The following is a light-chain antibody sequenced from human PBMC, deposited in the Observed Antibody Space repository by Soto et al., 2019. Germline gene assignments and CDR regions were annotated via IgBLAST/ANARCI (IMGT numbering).Light chain of an antibody. CDR2: EGS. V-gene: IGLV2-23*01. Sequence: QSALTQPASVSGSPGQSITISCTGTSSVVGSYNLVSWYQQHPDKAPKLMIYEGSERPSGVSNRFSGSKSGNTASLTISGLQAEDEADYYCCSYAGSRTYVFGTGTKLTVL. CDR1: SSVVGSYNL. J-gene: IGLJ1*01. CDR3: CSYAGSRTYV.